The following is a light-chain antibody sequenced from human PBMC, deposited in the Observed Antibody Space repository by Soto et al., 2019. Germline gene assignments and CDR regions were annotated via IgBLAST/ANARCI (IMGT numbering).Light chain of an antibody. CDR3: QQYNNWSGT. CDR1: QSVGNN. Sequence: EIVMTQSPATLSVSPGERATLSCRASQSVGNNLAWYQQTPGQAPRLLIFGASTRATGIPARFSGSGSGTEFTLTISSLHSEDFAVYYCQQYNNWSGTFGQGTQVEIK. CDR2: GAS. V-gene: IGKV3-15*01. J-gene: IGKJ1*01.